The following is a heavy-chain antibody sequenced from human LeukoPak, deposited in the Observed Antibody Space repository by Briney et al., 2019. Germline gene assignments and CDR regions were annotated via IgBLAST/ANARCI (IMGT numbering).Heavy chain of an antibody. J-gene: IGHJ3*02. D-gene: IGHD3-22*01. CDR3: AREDYYDSSEGAFDI. V-gene: IGHV4-30-4*01. CDR2: IYYSGST. CDR1: GGSISSGDYY. Sequence: PSETLSLTCTVSGGSISSGDYYWSWIRQPPGKGLEWIGYIYYSGSTYYNPSLKSRVTISVDTSKNQFSLKPSSVTAADTAVYYCAREDYYDSSEGAFDIWGQGTMVTVSS.